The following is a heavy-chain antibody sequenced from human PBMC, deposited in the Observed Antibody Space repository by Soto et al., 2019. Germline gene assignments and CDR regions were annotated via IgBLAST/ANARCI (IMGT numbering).Heavy chain of an antibody. CDR2: IYYSGTT. D-gene: IGHD1-26*01. J-gene: IGHJ6*02. Sequence: SETLSLTCSVSGGSFSSDSFIWSWVRQFPGKGLEWIGYIYYSGTTYYNPSLRSRVMMSVDTSKNQFSLNLSSVTAADTAVYYCARDQKWAEMDAWGQGPALPISS. V-gene: IGHV4-31*03. CDR3: ARDQKWAEMDA. CDR1: GGSFSSDSFI.